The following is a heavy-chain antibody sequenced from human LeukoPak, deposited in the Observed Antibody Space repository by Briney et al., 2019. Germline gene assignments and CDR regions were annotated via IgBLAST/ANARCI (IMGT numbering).Heavy chain of an antibody. J-gene: IGHJ4*02. CDR2: ISYDGSNK. D-gene: IGHD4-17*01. CDR1: GFTFSSYG. V-gene: IGHV3-30*03. Sequence: GGSLRLSCAASGFTFSSYGMHWVRQAPGKGLEWVAVISYDGSNKYYADSVKGRFTISRDNSKKTLYLQMNSLRAEDMAVYYCARDFTDYGDYGAFDYWGQGTLVTVSS. CDR3: ARDFTDYGDYGAFDY.